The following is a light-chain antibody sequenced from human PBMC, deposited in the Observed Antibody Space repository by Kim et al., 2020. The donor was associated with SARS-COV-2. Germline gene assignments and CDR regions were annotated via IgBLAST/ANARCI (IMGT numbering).Light chain of an antibody. CDR2: AAS. Sequence: AIRITQSPSSLSASTGDRVNITCRASQGISSYLAWYQQKPGKAPKLLIYAASTLQSGVPSRFSGSGSGTDFTLAISCLQSEDFATYYCQQYYGYPLTFGGGTKVDIK. J-gene: IGKJ4*01. V-gene: IGKV1-8*01. CDR1: QGISSY. CDR3: QQYYGYPLT.